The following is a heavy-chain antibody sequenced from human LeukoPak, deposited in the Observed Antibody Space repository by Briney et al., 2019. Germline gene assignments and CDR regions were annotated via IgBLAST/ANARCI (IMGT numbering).Heavy chain of an antibody. CDR2: INHSGST. V-gene: IGHV4-34*01. J-gene: IGHJ3*02. Sequence: PSGTLSLTCAVYGGSFSGYYWSWIRQPPGKGLEWIGEINHSGSTNYNPSLKSRVTISVDTSKNQFSLKLSSVTAADTAVYYCARQQWLRRNAFDIWGQGTMVTVSS. CDR3: ARQQWLRRNAFDI. D-gene: IGHD6-19*01. CDR1: GGSFSGYY.